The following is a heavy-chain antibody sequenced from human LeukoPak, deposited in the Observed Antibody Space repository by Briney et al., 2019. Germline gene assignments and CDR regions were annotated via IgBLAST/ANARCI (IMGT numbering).Heavy chain of an antibody. CDR3: ARGGGLDV. D-gene: IGHD3-16*01. J-gene: IGHJ6*02. Sequence: GGSLRLSCAASGFTFSSHSMTWARQAPGKGLEWVASINHNGNVNYYVDSVKGRFTISRDNAKNSLYLQMSNLRAEDTAVYFCARGGGLDVWGQGATVTVSS. CDR1: GFTFSSHS. V-gene: IGHV3-7*03. CDR2: INHNGNVN.